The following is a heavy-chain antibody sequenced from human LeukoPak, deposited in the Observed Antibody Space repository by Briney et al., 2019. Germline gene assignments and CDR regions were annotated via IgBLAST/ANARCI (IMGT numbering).Heavy chain of an antibody. V-gene: IGHV1-8*03. Sequence: XSVKVSCKASGYTFTSYDINWVRQATGQGLEWMGWMNPNSGNTGYAQKFQGRVTITRDTSVSTAYMELSSLRSEDTAVYYCARDGGQTGTGAFDYWGQGTLVTVSS. J-gene: IGHJ4*02. CDR1: GYTFTSYD. D-gene: IGHD1-7*01. CDR2: MNPNSGNT. CDR3: ARDGGQTGTGAFDY.